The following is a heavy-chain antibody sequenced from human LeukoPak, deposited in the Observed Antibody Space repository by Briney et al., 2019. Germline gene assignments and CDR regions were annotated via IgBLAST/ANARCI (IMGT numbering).Heavy chain of an antibody. CDR2: IYYSGST. Sequence: SETLSLTCTVSGGSISSSSYYWGWIRQPPGKGLEWIGSIYYSGSTYYNPSLKSRVTISVDTSKNQFSLKLSSVTAADTAVYYCARHFYTSRTVDWFDPWGQGTLVTVSS. V-gene: IGHV4-39*01. D-gene: IGHD1-1*01. CDR3: ARHFYTSRTVDWFDP. CDR1: GGSISSSSYY. J-gene: IGHJ5*02.